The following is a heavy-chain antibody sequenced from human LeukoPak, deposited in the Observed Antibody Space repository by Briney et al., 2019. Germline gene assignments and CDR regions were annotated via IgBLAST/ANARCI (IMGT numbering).Heavy chain of an antibody. D-gene: IGHD1-14*01. CDR3: AKERGPDDSGPIDY. CDR2: VTWNSASI. V-gene: IGHV3-9*01. Sequence: GGSLRLSCAASGFTFDDHAMHWVRQAPGKGLEWVSGVTWNSASIAYADSVKGRFTISRDNAKNSLYLQMNSLRAEDTAFYYCAKERGPDDSGPIDYWGQGTLVSVSS. J-gene: IGHJ4*02. CDR1: GFTFDDHA.